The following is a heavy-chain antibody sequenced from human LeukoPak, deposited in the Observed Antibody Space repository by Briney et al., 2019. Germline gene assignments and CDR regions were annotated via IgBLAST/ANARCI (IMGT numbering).Heavy chain of an antibody. D-gene: IGHD3-16*01. Sequence: ASVKVSCKASGYTFTSYGISWVRQAPGQGLEWMGWISAYNGNTNYAQKLQGRVTMTTDTSTSTAHMELRSLRSDDTAVYYCARAGEPHLSLGWFDPWGQGTLVTVSS. J-gene: IGHJ5*02. CDR2: ISAYNGNT. V-gene: IGHV1-18*01. CDR3: ARAGEPHLSLGWFDP. CDR1: GYTFTSYG.